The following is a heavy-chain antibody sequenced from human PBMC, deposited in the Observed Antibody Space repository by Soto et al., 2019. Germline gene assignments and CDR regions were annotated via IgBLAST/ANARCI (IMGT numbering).Heavy chain of an antibody. D-gene: IGHD3-10*01. CDR2: VSYDGSNK. J-gene: IGHJ3*02. V-gene: IGHV3-30-3*01. Sequence: PGGSLRLSCAASGFTFSSYSMHWVRQAPGKGLGWVAAVSYDGSNKHDADSVKGRFTISRDNFKNTVYLQMNSLRAEDTAIYYCARCAGEEPYDVFDIWGQGTLVTVSS. CDR3: ARCAGEEPYDVFDI. CDR1: GFTFSSYS.